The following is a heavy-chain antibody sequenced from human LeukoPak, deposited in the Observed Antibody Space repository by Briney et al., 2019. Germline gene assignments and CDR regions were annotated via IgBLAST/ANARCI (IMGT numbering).Heavy chain of an antibody. CDR2: ISGSGQST. Sequence: GGSLRLSCAVSGVTFSNYAMIWVRQAPGKGLEWVSAISGSGQSTYYEDSVKGRFTISRDNSKSTLYLQMKSLRADDTAVYYCAKSGSSWSHYFDYWGQGTLVTVSS. V-gene: IGHV3-23*01. CDR3: AKSGSSWSHYFDY. J-gene: IGHJ4*02. CDR1: GVTFSNYA. D-gene: IGHD6-6*01.